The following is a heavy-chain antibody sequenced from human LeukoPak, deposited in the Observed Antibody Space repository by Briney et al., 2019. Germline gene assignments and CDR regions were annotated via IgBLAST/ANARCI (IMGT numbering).Heavy chain of an antibody. J-gene: IGHJ4*02. D-gene: IGHD2-15*01. V-gene: IGHV1-18*01. CDR1: GYTFASYG. Sequence: ASVKVSCKASGYTFASYGISWVRQAPGQGLEWMGWVSAYGDDTNYVQKFQGRVTMTTDKSTSTAYMELRSLRSDDTAVYYCARDCIGCHGFDYWGQGTLVTVSS. CDR3: ARDCIGCHGFDY. CDR2: VSAYGDDT.